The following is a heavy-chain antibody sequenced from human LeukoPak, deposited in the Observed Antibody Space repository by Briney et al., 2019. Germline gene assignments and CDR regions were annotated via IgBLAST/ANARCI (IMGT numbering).Heavy chain of an antibody. Sequence: GASVKVSCKASGGTFSSYAIGWVRQAPGQGLEWMGGIIPIFGTANYAQKFQGRVTITADESTSTAYMELSSLRSEDTAVYYCAREIGSGSHDAFDIWGQGTMVTVSS. CDR2: IIPIFGTA. D-gene: IGHD3-10*01. CDR1: GGTFSSYA. J-gene: IGHJ3*02. V-gene: IGHV1-69*13. CDR3: AREIGSGSHDAFDI.